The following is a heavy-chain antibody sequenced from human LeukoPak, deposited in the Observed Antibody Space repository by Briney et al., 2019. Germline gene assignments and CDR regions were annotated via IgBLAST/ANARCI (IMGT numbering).Heavy chain of an antibody. D-gene: IGHD5-24*01. J-gene: IGHJ4*02. CDR3: ARAEMATLFDY. CDR2: ISGDGDNT. V-gene: IGHV3-43*02. Sequence: GSLRLSCAASRFTFDDYTMHWVRQAPGKGLEWVSLISGDGDNTSYADSVKGRFTISRDNAKNSLYLQMNSLRAEDTAVYYCARAEMATLFDYWGQGTLVTVSS. CDR1: RFTFDDYT.